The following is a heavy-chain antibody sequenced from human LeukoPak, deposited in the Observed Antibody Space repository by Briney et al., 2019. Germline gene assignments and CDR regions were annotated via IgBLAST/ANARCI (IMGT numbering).Heavy chain of an antibody. CDR2: ISYDGSNK. Sequence: PGRSLRRSGAASGFTFSSYAMHWVRQGPGKGLEWVAVISYDGSNKYYADSVKGRLTISRDNSKNTLYLQMNSLRAEDTAVYYCARDRKYYDSSGYYAFDIWGQGTMVTVSS. CDR3: ARDRKYYDSSGYYAFDI. CDR1: GFTFSSYA. V-gene: IGHV3-30*04. D-gene: IGHD3-22*01. J-gene: IGHJ3*02.